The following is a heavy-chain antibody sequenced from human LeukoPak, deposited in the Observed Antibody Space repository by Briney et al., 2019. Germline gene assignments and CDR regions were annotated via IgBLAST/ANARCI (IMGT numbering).Heavy chain of an antibody. CDR2: IRSKANSYAT. J-gene: IGHJ4*02. CDR1: GFTFSGSA. D-gene: IGHD3-9*01. V-gene: IGHV3-73*01. CDR3: TRLLTTLFDY. Sequence: GGSLRLSCAASGFTFSGSAMHWVRQASGKGLEWVGRIRSKANSYATAYAASVKGRFTISRDDSKNTAYLQMNSLKTEDTAVYYCTRLLTTLFDYWGQGTLVTVSS.